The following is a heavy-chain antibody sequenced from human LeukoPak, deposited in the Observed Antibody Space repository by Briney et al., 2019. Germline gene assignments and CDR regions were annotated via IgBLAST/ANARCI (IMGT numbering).Heavy chain of an antibody. J-gene: IGHJ4*02. CDR2: ISGTGGST. CDR1: GFTFSSYA. D-gene: IGHD3-16*01. V-gene: IGHV3-23*01. CDR3: ATQQGGSPAY. Sequence: GGSLRLSCAASGFTFSSYAMSWVRQAPGKGLEWVAGISGTGGSTHYADSVKGRFTISRDNAKNMLYLQVNSLRAEDTAVYYCATQQGGSPAYWGQGTLVTVSS.